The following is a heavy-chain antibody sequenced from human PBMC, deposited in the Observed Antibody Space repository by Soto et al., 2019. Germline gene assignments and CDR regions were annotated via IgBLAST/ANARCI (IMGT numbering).Heavy chain of an antibody. CDR3: ARGPFVERERFLEWAPSEVAKWFDP. D-gene: IGHD3-3*01. Sequence: SVKVSCKASGGTFSSYAISWVRQAPGQGLEWMGGIIPIFGTTNYAQKFQGRVTITADESTSTAYMELSSLRSEDTAVYYCARGPFVERERFLEWAPSEVAKWFDPWGQGTLVTVSS. CDR2: IIPIFGTT. J-gene: IGHJ5*02. V-gene: IGHV1-69*13. CDR1: GGTFSSYA.